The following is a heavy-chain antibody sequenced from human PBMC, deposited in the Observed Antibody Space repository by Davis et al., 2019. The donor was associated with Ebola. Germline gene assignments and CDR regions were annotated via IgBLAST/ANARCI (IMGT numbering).Heavy chain of an antibody. CDR3: ARTTYLDY. CDR1: GYTFTNYG. Sequence: ASVPVSCKASGYTFTNYGITWVRQAPAQGLDWMGWINPHNGNTHYGQNVQGRVIMPSDTATTTAYMEVGSLRSDDTAVYYCARTTYLDYWGQGTLVTVSS. D-gene: IGHD1-1*01. CDR2: INPHNGNT. V-gene: IGHV1-18*04. J-gene: IGHJ4*02.